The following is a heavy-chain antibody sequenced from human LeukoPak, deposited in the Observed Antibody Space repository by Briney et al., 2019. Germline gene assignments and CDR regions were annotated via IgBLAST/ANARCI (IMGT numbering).Heavy chain of an antibody. D-gene: IGHD3-10*01. J-gene: IGHJ4*02. CDR3: AKRIGSYYTPGYFDY. V-gene: IGHV3-23*01. CDR2: ISGSGGST. CDR1: GFTFSSYA. Sequence: PGGSLRLSCAASGFTFSSYAMSWVRQAPGKGREWVSAISGSGGSTYYADSVKGRFTISRDNSKNTLYLQMNSLRAEDTAVYYCAKRIGSYYTPGYFDYWGQGTLVTVSS.